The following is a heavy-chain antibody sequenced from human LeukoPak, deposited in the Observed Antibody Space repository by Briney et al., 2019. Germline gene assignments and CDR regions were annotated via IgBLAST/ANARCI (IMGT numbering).Heavy chain of an antibody. J-gene: IGHJ6*03. CDR1: GGSISSYY. CDR3: ATGGYYDFWSGYYLGAGSDYYYYYRDV. V-gene: IGHV4-4*09. CDR2: IYSSGST. D-gene: IGHD3-3*01. Sequence: PSETLSLTCTVSGGSISSYYWSWIRQPPGKGLEWIAYIYSSGSTNYNASLKSRVTISVDASKDQVSLKLSSVTAADTAVYYCATGGYYDFWSGYYLGAGSDYYYYYRDVWGKGTTVTVSS.